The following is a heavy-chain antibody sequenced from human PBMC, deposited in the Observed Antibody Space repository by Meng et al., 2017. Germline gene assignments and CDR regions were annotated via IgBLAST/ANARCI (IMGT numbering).Heavy chain of an antibody. CDR3: ASLDSCGGTGNDDY. CDR2: INPNSGGT. J-gene: IGHJ4*02. V-gene: IGHV1-2*06. Sequence: ASVKVSCKASGYTFTGYYMHWVRQAPGQGLEWMGRINPNSGGTNYAQKFQGRVTMTRDTSISTAYMELSRLRSVDTAGYYCASLDSCGGTGNDDYWGQGTLVTVSS. D-gene: IGHD3-22*01. CDR1: GYTFTGYY.